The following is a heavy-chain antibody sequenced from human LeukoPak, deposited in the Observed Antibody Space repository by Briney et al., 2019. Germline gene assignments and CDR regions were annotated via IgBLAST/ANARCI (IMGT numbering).Heavy chain of an antibody. CDR2: IYYSGST. Sequence: SETLSLTCTVSGGSISSYYWSWIRQPPGKGLEWIGYIYYSGSTYYNPSLKSRVTISVDTSKNQFSLKLSSVTAADTAVYYCARDKGSGQPDLDYWGQGTLVTVSS. J-gene: IGHJ4*02. D-gene: IGHD6-19*01. CDR3: ARDKGSGQPDLDY. CDR1: GGSISSYY. V-gene: IGHV4-59*12.